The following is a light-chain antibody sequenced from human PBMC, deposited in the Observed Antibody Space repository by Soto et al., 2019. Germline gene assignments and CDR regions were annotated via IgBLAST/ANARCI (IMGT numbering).Light chain of an antibody. J-gene: IGKJ1*01. Sequence: ESVLTQSPATLSLSPGERAALSCRASQSISYSLAWYQQKPGQAPRLLIYDASYRATGIPARFSGGGSGTEFTLTISSLQSEDFAVYYCQQYNNWPPTFGQGTKVDLK. CDR3: QQYNNWPPT. V-gene: IGKV3-11*01. CDR2: DAS. CDR1: QSISYS.